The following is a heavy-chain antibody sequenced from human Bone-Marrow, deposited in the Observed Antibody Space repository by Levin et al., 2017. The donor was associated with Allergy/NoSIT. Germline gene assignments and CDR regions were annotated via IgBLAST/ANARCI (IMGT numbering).Heavy chain of an antibody. J-gene: IGHJ5*02. CDR2: IYWDDDK. V-gene: IGHV2-5*02. CDR3: GHWIAGDGEGWFDP. D-gene: IGHD6-19*01. Sequence: SGPTLVKPTQTLTLTCTFSGFSLSTSGVGVGWIRQPPGKALEWLALIYWDDDKRYSPSLKSRLTITKDTSKNQVALTETKMDPVDTDTYSCGHWIAGDGEGWFDPWGQGTLVTVAS. CDR1: GFSLSTSGVG.